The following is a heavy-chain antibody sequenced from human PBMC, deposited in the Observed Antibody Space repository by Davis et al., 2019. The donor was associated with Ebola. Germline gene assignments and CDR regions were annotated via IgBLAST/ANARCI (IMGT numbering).Heavy chain of an antibody. Sequence: SETLSLTCAVSGGSISSSNWWSWVRQPPGEGLEWIGEIYHSGSTNYNPSLKSRVTISVDKSKNQFSLKLTCVTAADTAVYYCARDLSSGWYGDWFDPWGQGTLVTVSS. V-gene: IGHV4-4*02. CDR1: GGSISSSNW. CDR2: IYHSGST. CDR3: ARDLSSGWYGDWFDP. J-gene: IGHJ5*02. D-gene: IGHD6-19*01.